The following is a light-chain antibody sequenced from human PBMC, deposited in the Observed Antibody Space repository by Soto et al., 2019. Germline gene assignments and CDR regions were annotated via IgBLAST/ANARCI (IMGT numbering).Light chain of an antibody. V-gene: IGLV2-14*01. J-gene: IGLJ1*01. CDR3: SSYTSSSTRV. CDR1: SSDVGGYNY. Sequence: QSVLTQPASVSGSPGQSITISCTGTSSDVGGYNYVPWYQQHPGKAPKLMISEVSNRPSGVSNRFSGSKSGNTASLTISGLQAEDEADYYCSSYTSSSTRVFGTGTKVTVL. CDR2: EVS.